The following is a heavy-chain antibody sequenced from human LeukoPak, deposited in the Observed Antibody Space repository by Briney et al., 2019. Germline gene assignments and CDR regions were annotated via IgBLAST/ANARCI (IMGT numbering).Heavy chain of an antibody. J-gene: IGHJ5*02. CDR1: GFTVSSNY. CDR2: IYSGGST. CDR3: ARGRYSGYDLSAP. D-gene: IGHD5-12*01. V-gene: IGHV3-66*01. Sequence: GGSLRLSCAASGFTVSSNYMSWVRQAPGKGLEWVSVIYSGGSTYYADSVKGRFTISRDNSKNTLYLQMNSLRAEDTAVYYCARGRYSGYDLSAPWGQGTLVTVSS.